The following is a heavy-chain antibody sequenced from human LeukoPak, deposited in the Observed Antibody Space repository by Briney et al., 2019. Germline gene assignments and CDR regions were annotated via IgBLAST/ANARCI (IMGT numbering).Heavy chain of an antibody. V-gene: IGHV3-11*04. CDR1: GFTFSDYY. CDR2: ISSSGSTI. CDR3: ARDSGSYYTDPFDY. Sequence: SGGSLRLSCAASGFTFSDYYMTWIRQAPGKGLEWVSYISSSGSTIYYADSVKGRFTISRDNAKNSLYLQMNSLRAKDTAVYYCARDSGSYYTDPFDYWGQGTLVTVSS. D-gene: IGHD1-26*01. J-gene: IGHJ4*02.